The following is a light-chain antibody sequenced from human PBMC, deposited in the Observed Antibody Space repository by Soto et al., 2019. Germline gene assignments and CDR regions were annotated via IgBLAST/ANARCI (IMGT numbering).Light chain of an antibody. CDR1: QTVSSSY. CDR2: GAS. CDR3: QQYNNWPPVT. J-gene: IGKJ4*01. Sequence: EIVLTQSPGTLSLSPGERATLSCRASQTVSSSYLAWYQQKPGQAPRLLIFGASTRATGVPGRFSGSGSGTEFTLTISSLQSEDSAVYYCQQYNNWPPVTFGGGTKVDIK. V-gene: IGKV3-15*01.